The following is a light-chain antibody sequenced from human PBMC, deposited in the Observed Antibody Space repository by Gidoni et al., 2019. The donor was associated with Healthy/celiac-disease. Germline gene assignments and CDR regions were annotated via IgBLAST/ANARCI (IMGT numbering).Light chain of an antibody. CDR1: SSDVGGYNY. J-gene: IGLJ1*01. Sequence: QSALTQPRSVSGSPGQSFTISCTGTSSDVGGYNYVSWYQQHPGKAPKLMIYDVSKRPSGVPYRFSGSKSGNTATLTISGLQAEDEADYYCCSYAGSYTHVFGTGTKVTVL. V-gene: IGLV2-11*01. CDR2: DVS. CDR3: CSYAGSYTHV.